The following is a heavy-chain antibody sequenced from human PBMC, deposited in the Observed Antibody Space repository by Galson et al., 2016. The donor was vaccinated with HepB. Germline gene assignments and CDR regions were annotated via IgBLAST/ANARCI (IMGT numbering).Heavy chain of an antibody. J-gene: IGHJ4*02. CDR1: GFTFSHFG. CDR2: IWHDGSKK. Sequence: SLRLSCAASGFTFSHFGMHWVRQAPGKGLEWVAVIWHDGSKKYYGDSVKGRFIISRDNSKNTLYLQMNSLRAVDTAVYYCVREEGDFSGRGDFWGQGTLVTVSS. D-gene: IGHD4-11*01. V-gene: IGHV3-33*01. CDR3: VREEGDFSGRGDF.